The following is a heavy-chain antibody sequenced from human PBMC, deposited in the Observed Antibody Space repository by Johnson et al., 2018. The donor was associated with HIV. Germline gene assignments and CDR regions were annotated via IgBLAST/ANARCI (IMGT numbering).Heavy chain of an antibody. CDR3: AKDMAVTAMAFDI. V-gene: IGHV3-30*18. J-gene: IGHJ3*02. Sequence: VQLVESGGGLVQPGGSLRLSCAASGFTFINYWMHWVRQAPGKGLEWVAVISYDGSNKYYADSVKGRFTISRDNSKNTLYLQMNSLRAEDTAVYYCAKDMAVTAMAFDIWGQGTMVTVSS. D-gene: IGHD5-18*01. CDR1: GFTFINYW. CDR2: ISYDGSNK.